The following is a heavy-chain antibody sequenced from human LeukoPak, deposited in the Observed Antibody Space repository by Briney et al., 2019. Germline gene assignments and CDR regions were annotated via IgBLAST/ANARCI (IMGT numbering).Heavy chain of an antibody. V-gene: IGHV6-1*01. CDR1: GDSVSSNRAS. CDR3: ARADTSAWHKFDS. D-gene: IGHD6-19*01. CDR2: AYYRSMWFH. Sequence: SQTLSLTFDISGDSVSSNRASWNWIGQSPSRGLEWLGRAYYRSMWFHDYSVSVKSRVTISPDSSKNQFSLQLNSVTPEDTAVYYCARADTSAWHKFDSWGQGTLVTV. J-gene: IGHJ4*02.